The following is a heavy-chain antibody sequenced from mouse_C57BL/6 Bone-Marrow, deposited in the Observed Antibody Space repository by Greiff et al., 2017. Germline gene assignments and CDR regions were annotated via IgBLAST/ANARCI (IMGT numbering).Heavy chain of an antibody. J-gene: IGHJ4*01. CDR3: ARSRKSFYYAMDY. CDR2: IDPNSGGT. CDR1: GYTFTSYW. Sequence: VQLQQPGAELVKPGASVQLSCKASGYTFTSYWLHWVKQRPGRGLEWIGRIDPNSGGTKYNEKFKSKATLTVVKPSSTAYMQLSSLTSEDSAVYYCARSRKSFYYAMDYWGQGTSVTVSS. V-gene: IGHV1-72*01.